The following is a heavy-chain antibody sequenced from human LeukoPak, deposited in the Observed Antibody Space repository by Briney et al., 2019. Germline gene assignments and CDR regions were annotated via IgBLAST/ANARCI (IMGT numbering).Heavy chain of an antibody. CDR1: GGTFSSYA. V-gene: IGHV1-69*13. CDR2: IIPIFGTA. J-gene: IGHJ5*02. Sequence: SVKVSCKASGGTFSSYAISWVRQAPGQGLEWMGGIIPIFGTANYAQKFQGRVTITADESTSTAYMEPSSLRSEDTAVYYCAADDPKYSSSWDWFDPWGQGTLVTVSS. CDR3: AADDPKYSSSWDWFDP. D-gene: IGHD6-13*01.